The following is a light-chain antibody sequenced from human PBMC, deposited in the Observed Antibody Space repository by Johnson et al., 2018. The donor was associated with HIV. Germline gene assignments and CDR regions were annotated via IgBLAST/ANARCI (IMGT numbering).Light chain of an antibody. J-gene: IGLJ1*01. CDR1: SSNIENYF. Sequence: QSILTQPPSLSAAPGQRVSISCSGNSSNIENYFVSWYQQLPGAAPRLLIYEDNKLPSGIPDRFSGSKSGASATLGITGLQTGDEADYYCGVWDASLSPHYVFGTGTTVIVL. CDR3: GVWDASLSPHYV. V-gene: IGLV1-51*02. CDR2: EDN.